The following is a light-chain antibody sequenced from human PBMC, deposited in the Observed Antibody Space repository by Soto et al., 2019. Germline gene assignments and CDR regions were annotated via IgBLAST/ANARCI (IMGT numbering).Light chain of an antibody. CDR2: EVS. V-gene: IGLV2-23*02. J-gene: IGLJ7*01. Sequence: QSALTQPASVSGSPGQSITISCTGTSSDVGSHNLGSWYQQHPGQAPTLMIYEVSKRPLGVSTRFSASKSVNTASLTISGLQAEDEADYYCCSYGGSRAVFGGGTQLTVL. CDR1: SSDVGSHNL. CDR3: CSYGGSRAV.